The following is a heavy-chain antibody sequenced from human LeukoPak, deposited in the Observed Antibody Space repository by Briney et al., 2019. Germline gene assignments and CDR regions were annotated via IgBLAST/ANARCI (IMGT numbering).Heavy chain of an antibody. J-gene: IGHJ5*02. CDR3: AIDYGDYPGLDP. CDR2: INHSGST. V-gene: IGHV4-34*01. Sequence: SETLSLTCADYGGSFSGYYWSWIRQPPGKGLEWIGEINHSGSTNYNPSLKSRVTISVDTSKNQFSLKLSSVTAADTAVYYRAIDYGDYPGLDPWGQGTLVTVSS. CDR1: GGSFSGYY. D-gene: IGHD4-17*01.